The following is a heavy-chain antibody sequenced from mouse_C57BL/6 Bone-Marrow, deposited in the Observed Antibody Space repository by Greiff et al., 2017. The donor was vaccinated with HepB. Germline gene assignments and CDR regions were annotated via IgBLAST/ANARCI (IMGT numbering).Heavy chain of an antibody. V-gene: IGHV14-4*01. D-gene: IGHD1-2*01. CDR1: GFNIKDDY. Sequence: VQLQQSGAELVRPGASVKLSCTASGFNIKDDYMHWVKQRPEQGLEWIGWIDPENGDTEYASKFQGKATITADTSSNTAYLQLSSLTSEDTAVYYCTTTTATEDYWGQGTTLTVSS. CDR2: IDPENGDT. J-gene: IGHJ2*01. CDR3: TTTTATEDY.